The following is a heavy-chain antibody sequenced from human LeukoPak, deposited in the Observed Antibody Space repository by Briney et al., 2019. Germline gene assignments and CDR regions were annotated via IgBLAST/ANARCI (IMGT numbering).Heavy chain of an antibody. D-gene: IGHD3-9*01. V-gene: IGHV4-59*08. J-gene: IGHJ4*02. CDR1: GGPISSYY. CDR2: IYYSGST. Sequence: SETLSLTCTVSGGPISSYYWSWIRQPPGKGLEWIGYIYYSGSTNYNPSLKSRVTISVDTSKNQFSLKLSSVTAADTAVYYCARLSNDILTGYLYYFDYWGQGTLVTVSS. CDR3: ARLSNDILTGYLYYFDY.